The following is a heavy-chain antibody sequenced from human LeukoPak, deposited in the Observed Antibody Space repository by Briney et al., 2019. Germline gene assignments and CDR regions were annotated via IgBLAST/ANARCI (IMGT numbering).Heavy chain of an antibody. Sequence: PSETLSLTCAVYGGSFSGYYWSWIRQPPGKGLEWIGYIYYSGSTYYNPSLKSRVTISVDTSKNQFSLKLSSVTAADTAVYYCARERVSDPLARYFDYWGQGTLVTVSS. D-gene: IGHD2-21*02. J-gene: IGHJ4*02. CDR2: IYYSGST. CDR1: GGSFSGYY. V-gene: IGHV4-30-4*08. CDR3: ARERVSDPLARYFDY.